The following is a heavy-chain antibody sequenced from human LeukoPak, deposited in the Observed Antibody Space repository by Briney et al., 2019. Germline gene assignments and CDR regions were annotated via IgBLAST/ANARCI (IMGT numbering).Heavy chain of an antibody. CDR2: ISWNSGYI. D-gene: IGHD6-19*01. J-gene: IGHJ4*02. CDR3: AKVRGTYSSGYFFDY. V-gene: IGHV3-9*01. CDR1: GSTFDNYA. Sequence: GGSLRLSCAASGSTFDNYAMHWVRQAPGKGLEWLSIISWNSGYIGYADSVKGRFTISRDNAKKSLDLQMNSLRAEDTAFYYCAKVRGTYSSGYFFDYWGQGTLVTVSS.